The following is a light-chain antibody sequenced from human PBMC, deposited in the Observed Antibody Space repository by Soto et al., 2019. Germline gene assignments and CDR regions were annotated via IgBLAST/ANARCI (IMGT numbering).Light chain of an antibody. CDR2: AAS. CDR3: QQYGSTYSYT. Sequence: EIVLTQSPGTLSLSPGERATISCRASQSVSSSYLAWYQQKPGPAPRLLIYAASSRATGIPDRFSGSGSGTVFTLTISRLEPEDFAVYYCQQYGSTYSYTFGQGTKLEIK. J-gene: IGKJ2*01. CDR1: QSVSSSY. V-gene: IGKV3-20*01.